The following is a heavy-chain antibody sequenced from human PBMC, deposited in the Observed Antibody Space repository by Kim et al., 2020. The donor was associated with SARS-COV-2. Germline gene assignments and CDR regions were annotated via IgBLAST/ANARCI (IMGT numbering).Heavy chain of an antibody. D-gene: IGHD2-21*01. V-gene: IGHV3-30*03. Sequence: VKVRKTISRENAKNTVYRQMNSMRAEETAVYYCGRSGGESQFDYWGQGTLVTVSS. J-gene: IGHJ4*02. CDR3: GRSGGESQFDY.